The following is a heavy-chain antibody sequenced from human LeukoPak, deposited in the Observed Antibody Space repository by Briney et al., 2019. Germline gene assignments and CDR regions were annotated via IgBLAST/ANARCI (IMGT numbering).Heavy chain of an antibody. J-gene: IGHJ6*03. D-gene: IGHD3-3*01. CDR2: IRSKAYGGTT. Sequence: GGSLRLSCTASGFTFGDYAMSWVRQAPGKGLEWVGFIRSKAYGGTTEYAASVKGRFTISRDDSKSIAYLQMNSLKTEDTAVYYCTRAPYYDFWSGYFTYYYYYMDVGGKGTTVTVSS. CDR1: GFTFGDYA. CDR3: TRAPYYDFWSGYFTYYYYYMDV. V-gene: IGHV3-49*04.